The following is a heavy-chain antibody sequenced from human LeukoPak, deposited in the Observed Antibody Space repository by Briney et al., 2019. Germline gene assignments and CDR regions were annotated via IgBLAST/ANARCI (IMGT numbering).Heavy chain of an antibody. V-gene: IGHV1-2*02. J-gene: IGHJ6*02. CDR3: ASSDLANPPYYYYYGMDV. CDR1: GYTFTGYY. CDR2: INPNSGGT. Sequence: ASVKVSCKASGYTFTGYYMHWVRQAPGQGLEWMGWINPNSGGTNYAQKFQGRVTMTRDTSISTAYMELSRLRSDDTAVYYCASSDLANPPYYYYYGMDVWGQGTTVTVSS.